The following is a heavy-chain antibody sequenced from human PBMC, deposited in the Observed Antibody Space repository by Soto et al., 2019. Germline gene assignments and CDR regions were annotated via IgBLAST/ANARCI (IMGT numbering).Heavy chain of an antibody. J-gene: IGHJ3*02. Sequence: NPSETLSLTCAVSGGSISSGGYSWSWIRQPPGKGLEWIGYIYHSGSTYYNPSLKSRVTISVDRSKNQFSLKLSSVTAADTAVYYCARLLLNYSKRGAFDIWGQGTMVTVSS. CDR3: ARLLLNYSKRGAFDI. D-gene: IGHD1-7*01. V-gene: IGHV4-30-2*01. CDR2: IYHSGST. CDR1: GGSISSGGYS.